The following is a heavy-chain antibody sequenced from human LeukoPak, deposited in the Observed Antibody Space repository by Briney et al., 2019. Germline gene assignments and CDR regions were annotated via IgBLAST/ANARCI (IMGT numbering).Heavy chain of an antibody. Sequence: GSLRLSCAASGFIVSGTYMTWVRQPPGKGLEWIGYIYYSGSTNYNPSLKSRVIISVDTSKNQFSLKLSSVTAADTAVYYCARVYYSRSYDYWYFDLWGRGTLVTVSS. CDR2: IYYSGST. V-gene: IGHV4-59*02. CDR3: ARVYYSRSYDYWYFDL. CDR1: GFIVSGTY. J-gene: IGHJ2*01. D-gene: IGHD6-13*01.